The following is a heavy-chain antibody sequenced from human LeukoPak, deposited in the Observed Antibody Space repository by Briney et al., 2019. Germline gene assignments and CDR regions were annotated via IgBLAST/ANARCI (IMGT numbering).Heavy chain of an antibody. CDR1: GFTFSSYG. J-gene: IGHJ4*02. V-gene: IGHV3-30*18. CDR2: ISYDGSNK. CDR3: AKDLGPPNYYDSSGFDY. Sequence: GRSLRLPCAASGFTFSSYGMHWVRQAPGKGLEWVAVISYDGSNKYYADSVKGRFTISRDNSKNTLYLQMNSLRAEDTAVYYCAKDLGPPNYYDSSGFDYWGQGTLVTVSS. D-gene: IGHD3-22*01.